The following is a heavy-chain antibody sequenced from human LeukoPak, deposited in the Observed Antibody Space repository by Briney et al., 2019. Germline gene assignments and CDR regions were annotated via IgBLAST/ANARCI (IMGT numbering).Heavy chain of an antibody. CDR1: GFTFSSYS. V-gene: IGHV3-21*04. D-gene: IGHD2-2*01. CDR3: AKGGYIVVVPAAIGY. Sequence: GGSLRLSCAASGFTFSSYSMNWARQAPGKGLEWVSSISSSSSYIYYADSVKGRFTISRDNSKNTLYLQMNSLRAEDTAVYYCAKGGYIVVVPAAIGYWGQGTLVTVSS. J-gene: IGHJ4*02. CDR2: ISSSSSYI.